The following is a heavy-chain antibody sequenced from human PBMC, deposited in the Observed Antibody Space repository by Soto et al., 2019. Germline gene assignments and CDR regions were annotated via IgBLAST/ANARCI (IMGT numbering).Heavy chain of an antibody. V-gene: IGHV3-21*01. Sequence: GSLRLSCAASGFTFSSYSMNWVRQAPGKGLEWVSSISSSSSYIYYADSVKGRFTISRDNAKNSLYLQMNSLRAEDTAVYYCARADDSSGYYFFAFDIWGQGTMVTVSS. CDR1: GFTFSSYS. D-gene: IGHD3-22*01. CDR3: ARADDSSGYYFFAFDI. J-gene: IGHJ3*02. CDR2: ISSSSSYI.